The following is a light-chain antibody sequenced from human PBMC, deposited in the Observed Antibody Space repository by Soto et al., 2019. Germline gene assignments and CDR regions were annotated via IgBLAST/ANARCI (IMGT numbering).Light chain of an antibody. CDR3: QQYDISPT. J-gene: IGKJ2*01. CDR2: GAS. Sequence: EIVLTQSPGTLSLSPGERATLSCRASESINSRFLAWYQQIPGQAPRLLIYGASIRATGIPDRFSGSGSGTDFTLTISRLEPEDFVVYYCQQYDISPTFGQGTKLGI. V-gene: IGKV3-20*01. CDR1: ESINSRF.